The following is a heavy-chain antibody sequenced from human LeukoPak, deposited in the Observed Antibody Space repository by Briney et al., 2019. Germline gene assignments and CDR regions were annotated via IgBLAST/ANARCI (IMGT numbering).Heavy chain of an antibody. J-gene: IGHJ6*03. V-gene: IGHV4-4*07. Sequence: SETLSLTCTVSGGSIGSNYWSWIRQSAGKGLEWIGRIYTSGRTNYNPSLKSRVTMSVDTSKNQFSLKLSSVTAADTAVYYCARDREATRPGYYYYMDVWGKGTTVTVSS. CDR2: IYTSGRT. D-gene: IGHD5-12*01. CDR1: GGSIGSNY. CDR3: ARDREATRPGYYYYMDV.